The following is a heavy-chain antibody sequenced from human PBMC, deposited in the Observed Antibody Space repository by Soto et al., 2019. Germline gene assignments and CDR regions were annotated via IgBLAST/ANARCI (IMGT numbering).Heavy chain of an antibody. CDR3: ARTTAVPNTLRSRYFFDY. CDR2: VYYSGTT. D-gene: IGHD4-17*01. Sequence: PSETLSLTCSVSGGSVSNKTYYWSWIRQPPGKRLEWIGYVYYSGTTNYNPSLKSRVTISVDLSKNQFALRLSSVTTADTALYYCARTTAVPNTLRSRYFFDYWGQGALVTVSS. CDR1: GGSVSNKTYY. V-gene: IGHV4-61*01. J-gene: IGHJ4*02.